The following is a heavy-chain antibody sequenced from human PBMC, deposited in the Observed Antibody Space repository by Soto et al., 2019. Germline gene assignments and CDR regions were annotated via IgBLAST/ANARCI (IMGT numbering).Heavy chain of an antibody. J-gene: IGHJ6*02. CDR2: IYTSGST. V-gene: IGHV4-4*07. Sequence: SETLSLTCTVSGGSISRYYWSWMRQPAGKGLEWIGRIYTSGSTNYNPSLKSRVTMSVDTSKNQFSLKLSSVTAADTAVYYCARAQIVERYFDYYYYGMDVWGQGTTVTVPS. CDR3: ARAQIVERYFDYYYYGMDV. D-gene: IGHD3-9*01. CDR1: GGSISRYY.